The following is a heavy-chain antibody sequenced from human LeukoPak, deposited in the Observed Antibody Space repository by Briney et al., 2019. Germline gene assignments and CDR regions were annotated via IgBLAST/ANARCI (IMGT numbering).Heavy chain of an antibody. J-gene: IGHJ6*02. CDR1: GFTFSSYA. Sequence: PGGSLRLSCAASGFTFSSYAMSWVRQATGKGLEWVSAIGTAGDTYYPGSVKGRFTISRENAKNSLYLQMNSLRAGDTAVYYCARGRPFWSGYSYGMDVWGQGTTVTVSS. D-gene: IGHD3-3*01. CDR2: IGTAGDT. CDR3: ARGRPFWSGYSYGMDV. V-gene: IGHV3-13*01.